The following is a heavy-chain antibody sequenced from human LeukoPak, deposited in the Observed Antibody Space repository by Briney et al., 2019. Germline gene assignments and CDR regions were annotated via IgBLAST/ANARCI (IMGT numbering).Heavy chain of an antibody. D-gene: IGHD3-16*02. CDR1: GFTFSSYA. CDR2: ISSNGGST. V-gene: IGHV3-64D*06. CDR3: ARENDYVWGSYRAYYYGMDV. J-gene: IGHJ6*04. Sequence: PGGSLRLSCSASGFTFSSYAMHWVRQAPGKGLEYVSAISSNGGSTYYADSVKGRFTISRDNSKNTLYLQMSSLRAEDTAVYYCARENDYVWGSYRAYYYGMDVWGKGTTVTVSS.